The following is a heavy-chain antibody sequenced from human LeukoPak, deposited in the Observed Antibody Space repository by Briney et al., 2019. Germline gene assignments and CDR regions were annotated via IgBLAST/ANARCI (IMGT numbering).Heavy chain of an antibody. Sequence: GASVKVSCKASGYTFTGYYMHWVRQAPGQGLERMGWINPNSGGTNYAQKFQGRVTMTRDTSISTAYMELSRLRSDDTAVYYCAREPPQLWLRGMDYWGQGTLVTVSS. V-gene: IGHV1-2*02. D-gene: IGHD5-18*01. CDR3: AREPPQLWLRGMDY. J-gene: IGHJ4*02. CDR1: GYTFTGYY. CDR2: INPNSGGT.